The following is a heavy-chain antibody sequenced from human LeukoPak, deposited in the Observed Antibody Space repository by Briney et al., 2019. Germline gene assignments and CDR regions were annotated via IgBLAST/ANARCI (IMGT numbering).Heavy chain of an antibody. Sequence: SETLSLTCAVYGGSFSGYYWSWIRQPPGKGLEWIGEINHSGSTNYNPSLKSRATISVDTSKNQFSLKLTSVTAADTAVYYCGRAIGSSGGYYYYMDVWGKGTAVTVSS. CDR3: GRAIGSSGGYYYYMDV. CDR2: INHSGST. D-gene: IGHD1-14*01. V-gene: IGHV4-34*01. CDR1: GGSFSGYY. J-gene: IGHJ6*03.